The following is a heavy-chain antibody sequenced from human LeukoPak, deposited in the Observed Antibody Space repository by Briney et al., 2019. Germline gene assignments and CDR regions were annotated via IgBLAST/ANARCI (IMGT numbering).Heavy chain of an antibody. CDR2: INHGEST. CDR3: ARGRTYYYDTSGYYPSIYYGMDV. J-gene: IGHJ6*02. D-gene: IGHD3-22*01. V-gene: IGHV4-34*01. Sequence: PSETLSLTCTVSGVSISGFYWNWIRQPPGKGLEWIGEINHGESTNYNPSLKSRATLSVDTSKNQFSLKLTSVTAADTAVYYCARGRTYYYDTSGYYPSIYYGMDVWGQGTTVIVSS. CDR1: GVSISGFY.